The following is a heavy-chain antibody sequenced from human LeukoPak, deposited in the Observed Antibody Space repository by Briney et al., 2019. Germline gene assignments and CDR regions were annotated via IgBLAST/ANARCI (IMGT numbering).Heavy chain of an antibody. J-gene: IGHJ6*02. CDR1: GGSFSGYY. V-gene: IGHV4-34*01. Sequence: SETLSLTCAVCGGSFSGYYWSWIRQPPGKGLEWIGEINHSGSTNYNPSLKSRVTISVDTSKNQFSLKLSSVTAADTAVYYCARGRLGTTVTTFQGPYYYYGMDVWGQGTTVTVSS. CDR2: INHSGST. D-gene: IGHD4-11*01. CDR3: ARGRLGTTVTTFQGPYYYYGMDV.